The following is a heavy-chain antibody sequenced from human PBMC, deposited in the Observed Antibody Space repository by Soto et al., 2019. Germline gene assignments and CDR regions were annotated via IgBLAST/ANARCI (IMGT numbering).Heavy chain of an antibody. Sequence: GESLKISCKGSGYSFTSYWIGWVRQMPGKGLEGMMSNYPGDANTRYSPSFQGQVTISADKSNSTAYLKRSSLKASDTAMYYCARALARYYGSGIFYYYGMDAWGQGTTVTVSS. CDR3: ARALARYYGSGIFYYYGMDA. D-gene: IGHD3-10*01. V-gene: IGHV5-51*01. J-gene: IGHJ6*02. CDR2: NYPGDANT. CDR1: GYSFTSYW.